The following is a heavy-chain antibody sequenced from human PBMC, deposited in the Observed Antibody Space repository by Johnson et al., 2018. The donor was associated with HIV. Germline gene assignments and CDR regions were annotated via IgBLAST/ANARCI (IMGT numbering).Heavy chain of an antibody. Sequence: QVQLVESGGGMVQPGRSLRLSCAASGFTFSSYAMHWVRQAPGKGLEWVAVISYDGSNKYYADSVKGRFTISRDNSKNTLYLQMNSLRAEDTAVYYCAKDRDSSSWYGYDAFDIWGQGTMVTVSS. V-gene: IGHV3-30-3*01. J-gene: IGHJ3*02. D-gene: IGHD6-13*01. CDR3: AKDRDSSSWYGYDAFDI. CDR2: ISYDGSNK. CDR1: GFTFSSYA.